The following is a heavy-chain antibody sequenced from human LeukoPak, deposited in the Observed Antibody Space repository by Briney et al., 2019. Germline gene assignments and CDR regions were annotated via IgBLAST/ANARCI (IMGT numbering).Heavy chain of an antibody. D-gene: IGHD3-10*01. CDR1: GYTFTSYG. CDR3: ARGRAYGSGSYYTPYFDY. Sequence: APVKVSCKASGYTFTSYGISWVRQAPGQGLEWMGWISAYNGNTNYAQKLQGRVTMTTDTSTSTAYMELRSLRAEDTALYYCARGRAYGSGSYYTPYFDYWGQGTLVTVSS. V-gene: IGHV1-18*01. J-gene: IGHJ4*02. CDR2: ISAYNGNT.